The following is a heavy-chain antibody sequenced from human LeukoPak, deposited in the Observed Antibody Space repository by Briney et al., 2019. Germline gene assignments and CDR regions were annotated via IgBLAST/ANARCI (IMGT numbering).Heavy chain of an antibody. CDR2: ISSSGSTI. V-gene: IGHV3-48*03. J-gene: IGHJ4*02. CDR3: ARVPGWGYSSPQDY. CDR1: GFTFSSYE. Sequence: PGGSLRLSCAASGFTFSSYEMNWVRQALGKGLEWVSYISSSGSTIYYADSVKGRFTISRDNAKNSLYLQMNSLRAEDTAVYYCARVPGWGYSSPQDYWGQGTLVTVSS. D-gene: IGHD5-18*01.